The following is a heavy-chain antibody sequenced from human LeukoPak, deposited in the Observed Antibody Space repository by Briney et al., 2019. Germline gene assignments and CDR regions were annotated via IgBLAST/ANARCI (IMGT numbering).Heavy chain of an antibody. J-gene: IGHJ6*02. CDR2: FFPSGRT. D-gene: IGHD2-2*01. CDR1: GGSISSYY. Sequence: KTSETLSLTCSVSGGSISSYYWNWIRQPAGKGLEWIGRFFPSGRTNYNPSLKSRVTMSVDTSKNHFSLNLSSVTAADTAVYYCARDRPDVYCSSTSCYPYYYYGMDVWGQGTTVTVSS. CDR3: ARDRPDVYCSSTSCYPYYYYGMDV. V-gene: IGHV4-4*07.